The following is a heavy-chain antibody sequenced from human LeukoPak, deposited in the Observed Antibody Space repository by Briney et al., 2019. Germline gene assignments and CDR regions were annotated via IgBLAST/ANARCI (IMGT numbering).Heavy chain of an antibody. J-gene: IGHJ3*02. V-gene: IGHV4-34*01. CDR1: GGSFSGCY. CDR3: ARRNAATGDFDI. D-gene: IGHD6-13*01. Sequence: SETLSLTCAIYGGSFSGCYWSWIRQPPGKGLEWIGEINHSGSTNYNPSLKSRVTISVDTSKNQFSLKLSSVTAADTAVYYCARRNAATGDFDIWGQGTMVTVSS. CDR2: INHSGST.